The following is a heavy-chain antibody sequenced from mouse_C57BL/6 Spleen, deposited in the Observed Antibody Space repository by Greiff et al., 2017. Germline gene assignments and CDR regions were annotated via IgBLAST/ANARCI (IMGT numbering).Heavy chain of an antibody. J-gene: IGHJ3*01. CDR2: IDPEDGDT. V-gene: IGHV14-1*01. CDR1: GFNIKDYY. D-gene: IGHD1-1*01. CDR3: TTCYGSSYAWFAY. Sequence: EVKLVESGAELVRPGASVKLSCTASGFNIKDYYMHWVKQRPEQGLEWIGRIDPEDGDTEYAPKFQGKATMTADTSSNTAYLQLSSLTSEDTAVYYCTTCYGSSYAWFAYWGQGTLVTVSA.